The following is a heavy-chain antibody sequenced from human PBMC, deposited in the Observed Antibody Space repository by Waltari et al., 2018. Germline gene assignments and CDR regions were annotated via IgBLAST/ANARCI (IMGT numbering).Heavy chain of an antibody. J-gene: IGHJ4*02. V-gene: IGHV3-48*01. CDR2: ISSSSTTS. Sequence: EVQLVESGGGLVQPGGSLRLSCAASGFTFSPYIMNWVRQAPGKGREWVSYISSSSTTSYYADSVKGRFTISRDNAKNSLYLQMNSLRAEDTAVYYCARAQVYAIPPHYWGQGTLVTVSS. D-gene: IGHD2-8*01. CDR3: ARAQVYAIPPHY. CDR1: GFTFSPYI.